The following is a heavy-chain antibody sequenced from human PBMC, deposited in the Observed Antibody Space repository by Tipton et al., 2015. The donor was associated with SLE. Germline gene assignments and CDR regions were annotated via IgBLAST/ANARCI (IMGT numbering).Heavy chain of an antibody. V-gene: IGHV1-2*06. Sequence: QVQLVQSGAEVKKPGASVKVSCKASGYTFTGYYMHWVRQAPGQGLEWMGRINPNRGGTNYAQKFQGRATMTRDTSISTAYMELSWLRSDDTAVYYCARLVTPFDYWGQGSLVTVSS. CDR1: GYTFTGYY. CDR2: INPNRGGT. CDR3: ARLVTPFDY. D-gene: IGHD4-23*01. J-gene: IGHJ4*02.